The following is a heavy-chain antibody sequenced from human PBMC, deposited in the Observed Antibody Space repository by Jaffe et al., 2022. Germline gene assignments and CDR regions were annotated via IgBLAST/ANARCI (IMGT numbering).Heavy chain of an antibody. Sequence: QLQLQESGPGLVKPSETLSLTCTVSGGSISSSSYYWGWIRQPPGKGLEWIGSIYYSGSTYYNPSLKSRVTISVDTSKNQFSLKLSSVTAADTAVYYCARILYCSGGSCYHNYYYYYMDVWGKGTTVTVSS. J-gene: IGHJ6*03. D-gene: IGHD2-15*01. CDR2: IYYSGST. CDR1: GGSISSSSYY. V-gene: IGHV4-39*01. CDR3: ARILYCSGGSCYHNYYYYYMDV.